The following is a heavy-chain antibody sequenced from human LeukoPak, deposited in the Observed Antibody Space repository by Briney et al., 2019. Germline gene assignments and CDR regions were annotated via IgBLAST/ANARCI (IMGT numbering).Heavy chain of an antibody. CDR2: IYYSGST. CDR1: GGSFSGYY. D-gene: IGHD5-24*01. Sequence: SETLSLTCAVYGGSFSGYYWSWIRQPPGKGLEWIGYIYYSGSTNYNPSLKSRVTISVDTSKNQSSLKLSSVTAADAGVYYCAKDYNVNWFDPWGQGTLVTVSS. J-gene: IGHJ5*02. V-gene: IGHV4-59*01. CDR3: AKDYNVNWFDP.